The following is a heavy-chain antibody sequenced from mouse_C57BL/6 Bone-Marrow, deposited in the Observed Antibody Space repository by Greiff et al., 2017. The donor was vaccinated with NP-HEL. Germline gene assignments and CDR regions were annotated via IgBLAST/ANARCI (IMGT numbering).Heavy chain of an antibody. CDR1: GYTFTSYW. CDR3: ASRGIMYYYGSYWYFDV. V-gene: IGHV1-69*01. Sequence: QVQLQQPGAELVMPGASVKLSCKASGYTFTSYWMHWVKQRPGQGLEWIGEIDPSDSYTNYNQKFKGKSTLTVDKSSSTAYMQLSSLTSEDSAVYYCASRGIMYYYGSYWYFDVWGTGTTVTVSS. D-gene: IGHD1-1*01. J-gene: IGHJ1*03. CDR2: IDPSDSYT.